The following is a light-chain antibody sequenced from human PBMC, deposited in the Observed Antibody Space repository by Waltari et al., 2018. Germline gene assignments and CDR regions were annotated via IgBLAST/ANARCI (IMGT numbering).Light chain of an antibody. Sequence: QSALTQPASVSGSPGQSITISCTGTRSDVGGYNFVSCYQQHPGKAPKLMIYDVTNRPSGVSSRFSGSKSGNTASLTISGLRAEDEADYYCSSYSSTITHVIFGGGTRLTVL. V-gene: IGLV2-14*03. CDR3: SSYSSTITHVI. CDR1: RSDVGGYNF. CDR2: DVT. J-gene: IGLJ2*01.